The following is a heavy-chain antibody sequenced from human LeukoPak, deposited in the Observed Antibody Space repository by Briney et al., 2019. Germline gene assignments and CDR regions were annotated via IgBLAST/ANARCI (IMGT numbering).Heavy chain of an antibody. CDR1: GFTFSSYE. CDR2: ISSSGSTI. CDR3: ASSRTERGYSFGYGY. Sequence: GGSLRLSCAASGFTFSSYEMNWVRQAPGKGLEWVSFISSSGSTIYYADSVKGRFTISRNNAKNSLYLQMISLRAEDTAFYYCASSRTERGYSFGYGYWGQGTLVTVSS. J-gene: IGHJ4*02. V-gene: IGHV3-48*03. D-gene: IGHD5-18*01.